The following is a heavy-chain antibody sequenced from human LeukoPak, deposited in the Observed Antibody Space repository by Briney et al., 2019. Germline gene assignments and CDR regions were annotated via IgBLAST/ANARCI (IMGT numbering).Heavy chain of an antibody. CDR2: ISSSSSYI. CDR1: GFTLSSHS. CDR3: ARETPIGPGPPQFDY. J-gene: IGHJ4*02. V-gene: IGHV3-21*01. D-gene: IGHD2-15*01. Sequence: GGSLRLSCAASGFTLSSHSMNWVRQAPGKGLEWVASISSSSSYIYYADSVKGRFTISRDNAKNSLYLQMNSLRAEDTAVYYCARETPIGPGPPQFDYWGQGTLVTVSS.